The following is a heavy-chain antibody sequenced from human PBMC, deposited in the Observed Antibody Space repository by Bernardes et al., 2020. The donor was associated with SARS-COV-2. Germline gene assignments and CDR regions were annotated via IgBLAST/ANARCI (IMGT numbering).Heavy chain of an antibody. CDR2: ISYDGSNK. D-gene: IGHD3-3*01. J-gene: IGHJ4*03. CDR1: GFTFSSYA. V-gene: IGHV3-30-3*01. CDR3: ARVGNGVDITIFGVVNMSCFDY. Sequence: GGSLRLSCAASGFTFSSYAMHWVRQAPGKGLEWVAVISYDGSNKYYADSVKGRFTISRDNSKNTLYLQMNSLRAEDTAVYYCARVGNGVDITIFGVVNMSCFDYGGQETTVTGSS.